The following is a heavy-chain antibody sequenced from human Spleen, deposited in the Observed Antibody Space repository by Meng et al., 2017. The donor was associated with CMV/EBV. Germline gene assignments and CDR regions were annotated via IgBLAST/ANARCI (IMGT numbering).Heavy chain of an antibody. CDR3: ARGLEEYLGWGMGY. D-gene: IGHD2/OR15-2a*01. V-gene: IGHV3-74*03. CDR1: GFTFSSYS. J-gene: IGHJ4*02. CDR2: IDIDGRDI. Sequence: GQLVESGGSTVKHGGSLGLSCSASGFTFSSYSLNWVRQAPGKGLEWVSRIDIDGRDITYADSVKGRFTISRDTAKNTLYLEMNSLRVEDTAVYYCARGLEEYLGWGMGYWGQGTLVTVSS.